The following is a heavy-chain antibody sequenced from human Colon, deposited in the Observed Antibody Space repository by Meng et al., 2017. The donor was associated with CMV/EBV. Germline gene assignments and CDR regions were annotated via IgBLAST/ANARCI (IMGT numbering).Heavy chain of an antibody. CDR1: GFSISDYY. CDR2: IGGAAGVT. Sequence: SCAASGFSISDYYVSWIRQAPGKGLEWISYIGGAAGVTYYADSLKGRFTISRDNARQSLYLQMASLRVEDTAIYYCARGRRDIGFDSWGQGALVTVSS. V-gene: IGHV3-11*01. CDR3: ARGRRDIGFDS. D-gene: IGHD2-15*01. J-gene: IGHJ4*02.